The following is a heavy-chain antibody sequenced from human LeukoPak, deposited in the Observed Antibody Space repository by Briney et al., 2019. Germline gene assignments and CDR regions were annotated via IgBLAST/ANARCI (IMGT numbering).Heavy chain of an antibody. CDR3: AKDGIRYFDWSPTYYMDV. D-gene: IGHD3-9*01. CDR1: GFTFDDYA. CDR2: ISGDGGST. J-gene: IGHJ6*03. V-gene: IGHV3-43*02. Sequence: GGSLRLSCAASGFTFDDYAMHWVRQDPWKSLEWVSPISGDGGSTYYADSVKGRFTISRDNSKNSLYLQMNSLRTEDTALYFRAKDGIRYFDWSPTYYMDVWGKGTTVTVSS.